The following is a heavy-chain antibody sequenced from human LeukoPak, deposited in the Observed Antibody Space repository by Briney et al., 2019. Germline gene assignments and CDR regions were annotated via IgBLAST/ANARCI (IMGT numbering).Heavy chain of an antibody. Sequence: KSSETLSLTCAVYGGSFSGYYWSWIRQPPGEGLEWIGEINHSGSTNDNPSPKSRVTISVDTSKNQFSLKMSSVTAAETAVYYCERVPFGYESDLAAFNIWGQGTMVTVSS. D-gene: IGHD2-2*01. V-gene: IGHV4-34*01. CDR1: GGSFSGYY. CDR2: INHSGST. CDR3: ERVPFGYESDLAAFNI. J-gene: IGHJ3*02.